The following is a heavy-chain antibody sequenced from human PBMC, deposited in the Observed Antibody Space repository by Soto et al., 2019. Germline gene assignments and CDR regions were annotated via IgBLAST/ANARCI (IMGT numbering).Heavy chain of an antibody. Sequence: QVQLVQSGAEVKKPGSSVKVSCKASGGTFSRYTISWVRQAPGQGLEWMGRIIPILGIANYAQKFQGRVTITADKSTSTAYMELSSLRSEDTAVYCCARDDGLAYCGGDCYSWGQGTLVTVSS. CDR2: IIPILGIA. CDR3: ARDDGLAYCGGDCYS. CDR1: GGTFSRYT. J-gene: IGHJ4*02. V-gene: IGHV1-69*02. D-gene: IGHD2-21*02.